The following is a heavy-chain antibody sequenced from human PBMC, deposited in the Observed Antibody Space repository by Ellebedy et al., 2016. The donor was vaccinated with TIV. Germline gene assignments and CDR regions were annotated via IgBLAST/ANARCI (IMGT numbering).Heavy chain of an antibody. V-gene: IGHV3-23*01. CDR3: AKGTSSGFNYDRVGLEY. D-gene: IGHD3-16*01. CDR1: GFTFSSFA. CDR2: ISSDGSST. Sequence: GGSLSLSCPASGFTFSSFAIHWVRQPPGKGLEWLSVISSDGSSTYHADSVKGRFTITRDNSKKTLFLQMNRLRSEDTAVYYCAKGTSSGFNYDRVGLEYWGQGTLVTVSS. J-gene: IGHJ4*02.